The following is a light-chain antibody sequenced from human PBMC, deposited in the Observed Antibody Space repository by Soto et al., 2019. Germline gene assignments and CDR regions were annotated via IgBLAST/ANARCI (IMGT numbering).Light chain of an antibody. J-gene: IGLJ1*01. CDR2: EVS. Sequence: QSVLTQPASVSRSPGQSITISCTGTSSDVGSSNFVSWYQQHPGKAPKLMIYEVSKRPSGVSNRFSGSKSGNTASLTISGLQAEDEADYYCCSYAGSSTYVFGTGTKLTV. V-gene: IGLV2-23*02. CDR3: CSYAGSSTYV. CDR1: SSDVGSSNF.